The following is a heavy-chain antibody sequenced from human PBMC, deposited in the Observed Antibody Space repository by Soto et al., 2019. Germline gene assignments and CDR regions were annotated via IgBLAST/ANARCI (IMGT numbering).Heavy chain of an antibody. CDR1: GGSISSYY. D-gene: IGHD6-19*01. Sequence: SETLSLTCTVSGGSISSYYWSWIRQPPGKGLEWIGYIYYSGSTNYNPSLKSRVTISVDTSKNQFSLKLSSVTAADTAVYYCARWGSSGWYTSILYYFDYWGQGTLVTVSS. CDR2: IYYSGST. J-gene: IGHJ4*02. V-gene: IGHV4-59*01. CDR3: ARWGSSGWYTSILYYFDY.